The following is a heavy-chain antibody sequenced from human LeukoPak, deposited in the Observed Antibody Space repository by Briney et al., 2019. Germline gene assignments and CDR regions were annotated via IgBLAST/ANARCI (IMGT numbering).Heavy chain of an antibody. CDR3: AKGGYYYYGMDV. V-gene: IGHV3-23*01. CDR1: GFTFSTYV. Sequence: GGSLRLSCAASGFTFSTYVTSWVRQAPGKGLEWVSGISGGGVSTYYADSVKGRFTISRDNSKNTLYLQVNSLRAEDTAVYYCAKGGYYYYGMDVWGQGTTVTVSS. CDR2: ISGGGVST. D-gene: IGHD3-16*01. J-gene: IGHJ6*02.